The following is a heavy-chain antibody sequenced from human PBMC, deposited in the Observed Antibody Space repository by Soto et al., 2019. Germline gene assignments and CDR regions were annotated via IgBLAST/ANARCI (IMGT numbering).Heavy chain of an antibody. CDR2: ITWNSGTI. D-gene: IGHD3-22*01. CDR3: VREEISSDLSGGRKYYFDC. V-gene: IGHV3-9*01. CDR1: GFTFDDYA. Sequence: GGSLRLSCAASGFTFDDYAMHWVRQAPGKGLEWVSDITWNSGTIGYADSVKGRFTISRDNAKNSLYLQMSSLRAEDTALYYCVREEISSDLSGGRKYYFDCWGQGTLVTVSS. J-gene: IGHJ4*02.